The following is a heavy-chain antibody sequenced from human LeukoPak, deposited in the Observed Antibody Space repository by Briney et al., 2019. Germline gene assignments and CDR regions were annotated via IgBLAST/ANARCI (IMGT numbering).Heavy chain of an antibody. CDR3: ARDGTAAGLYFDL. J-gene: IGHJ4*01. V-gene: IGHV3-7*01. CDR2: IRQDGSEK. CDR1: GFTFTDYW. D-gene: IGHD6-13*01. Sequence: PGGSLRLSCEVSGFTFTDYWMNWVRQAPEKGPEWVASIRQDGSEKTYVDSVKGRFTISRDNTKNSLSLQLNGLRAEDTAVYYCARDGTAAGLYFDLWGQGTLVTVSS.